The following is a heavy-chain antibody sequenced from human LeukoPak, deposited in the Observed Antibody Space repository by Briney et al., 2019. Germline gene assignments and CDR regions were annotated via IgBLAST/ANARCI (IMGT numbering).Heavy chain of an antibody. J-gene: IGHJ5*02. CDR3: AREGDIVVVSPTNWFDP. CDR2: IIPILGIA. D-gene: IGHD2-21*01. CDR1: GGTFSSYT. V-gene: IGHV1-69*04. Sequence: ASVKVSCKASGGTFSSYTISWVRQAPGQGLEWMGRIIPILGIANYAQKFQGRVTITADKSTSTAYMELSSLRSEDTAVYSCAREGDIVVVSPTNWFDPWGQGTLVTVSS.